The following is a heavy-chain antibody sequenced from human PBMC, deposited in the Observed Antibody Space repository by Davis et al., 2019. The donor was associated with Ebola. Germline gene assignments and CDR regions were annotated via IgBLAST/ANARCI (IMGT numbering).Heavy chain of an antibody. CDR2: ISHSGST. CDR1: GGSISSGAYT. J-gene: IGHJ4*02. CDR3: ARGPYNSGWYGFDY. V-gene: IGHV4-30-2*01. Sequence: SETLSLTCAVSGGSISSGAYTWSWIRQPPGKGLEWIGLISHSGSTYYNPSLKSRVTISVDRSKTQFSLNVNSVTAADTAVYYCARGPYNSGWYGFDYWGQGTLVTVSS. D-gene: IGHD6-19*01.